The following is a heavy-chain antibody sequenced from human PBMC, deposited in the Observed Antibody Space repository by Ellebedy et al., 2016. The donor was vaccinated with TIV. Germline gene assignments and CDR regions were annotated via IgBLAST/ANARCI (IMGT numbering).Heavy chain of an antibody. CDR1: GFAFNSYS. J-gene: IGHJ4*02. CDR2: IDSGSGTM. CDR3: ARDAMIWIFDN. V-gene: IGHV3-48*01. Sequence: PGGSLRLSCAASGFAFNSYSMNRVRQAPGKGLEWVSYIDSGSGTMYYADSVKDRFIISRDNGKSSLYLQMNSLRAEDTAVYYCARDAMIWIFDNWGQGTLVTVSS. D-gene: IGHD3-22*01.